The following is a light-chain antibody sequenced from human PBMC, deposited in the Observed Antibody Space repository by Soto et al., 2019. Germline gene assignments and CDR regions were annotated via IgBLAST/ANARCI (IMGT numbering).Light chain of an antibody. Sequence: IVMTQSPATLSVSPGERATLSCRASRSVSKNLAWYQQKPGRAPRLLISDASTRATGIPARFSGSGSGTEFTLTISSLQSEDFAVYDCQQYNDWPPTFGQGTKVDIK. V-gene: IGKV3-15*01. CDR3: QQYNDWPPT. CDR1: RSVSKN. J-gene: IGKJ1*01. CDR2: DAS.